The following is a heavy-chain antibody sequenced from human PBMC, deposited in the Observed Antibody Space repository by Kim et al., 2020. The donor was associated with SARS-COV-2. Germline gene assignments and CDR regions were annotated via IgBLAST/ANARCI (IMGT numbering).Heavy chain of an antibody. CDR3: ARQERQWLGLEPNWFDP. Sequence: SETLSLTCTVSGGSISSSSYYWGWIRQPPGKGLEYIGSVSYSGSTYYNPSLKSRVTISVDTSKNQFSLKLSSVTAADTAVYYCARQERQWLGLEPNWFDPCGQGTLVSVSS. J-gene: IGHJ5*02. CDR2: VSYSGST. D-gene: IGHD6-19*01. CDR1: GGSISSSSYY. V-gene: IGHV4-39*01.